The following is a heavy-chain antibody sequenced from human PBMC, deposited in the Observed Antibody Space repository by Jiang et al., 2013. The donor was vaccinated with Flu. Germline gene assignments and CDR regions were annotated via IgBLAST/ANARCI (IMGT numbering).Heavy chain of an antibody. CDR2: IYYSGST. D-gene: IGHD5-24*01. CDR3: ARAPYDGYNIDY. J-gene: IGHJ4*02. V-gene: IGHV4-59*01. CDR1: GGSISSYY. Sequence: GPGLVKPSETLSLTCTVSGGSISSYYWSWIRQPPGKGLEWIGYIYYSGSTNYNPSLKSRVTISVDTSKNQFSLKLSSVTAADTAVYYCARAPYDGYNIDYWGQGTLVTVSS.